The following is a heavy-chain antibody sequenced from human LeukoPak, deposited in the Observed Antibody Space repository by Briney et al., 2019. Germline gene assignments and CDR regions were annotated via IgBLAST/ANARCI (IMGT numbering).Heavy chain of an antibody. CDR2: IYTSGST. Sequence: SETLSLTCTVSGGSISSDYWTWIRQPAGKGLEWIGRIYTSGSTICNPSLKSRVTMSVDTSKNQFSLRLSSVTAADTAVYYCARGGYSGFDIDYWGQGTLGTVSS. J-gene: IGHJ4*02. V-gene: IGHV4-4*07. D-gene: IGHD5-12*01. CDR3: ARGGYSGFDIDY. CDR1: GGSISSDY.